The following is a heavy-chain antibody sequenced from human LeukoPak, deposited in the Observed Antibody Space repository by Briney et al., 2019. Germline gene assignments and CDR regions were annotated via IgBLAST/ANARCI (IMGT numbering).Heavy chain of an antibody. CDR1: GYTFTGYY. J-gene: IGHJ4*02. V-gene: IGHV1-2*06. CDR2: INPNSDGT. CDR3: ASSGAVAVFDY. D-gene: IGHD6-19*01. Sequence: ASVKVSCKASGYTFTGYYMHWVRQAPGQGPEWMGRINPNSDGTNYAQKFQGRVTMTRDTSISTAYMELSRLRSDDTAVYYCASSGAVAVFDYWGQGTLVTVSS.